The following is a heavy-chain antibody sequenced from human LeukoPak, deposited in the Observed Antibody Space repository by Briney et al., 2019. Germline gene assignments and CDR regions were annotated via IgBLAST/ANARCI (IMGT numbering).Heavy chain of an antibody. D-gene: IGHD2-15*01. Sequence: SETLSLTCTVSGGSISSSSYYWGWIRQPPGKGLEWIGSIYYSGSTYYNPSLKSRVTISVDTSKNQFSLKLSSVAAADTAVYYCARQELCSGGSCYPNWFDPWGQGTLVTVSS. CDR2: IYYSGST. V-gene: IGHV4-39*01. J-gene: IGHJ5*02. CDR1: GGSISSSSYY. CDR3: ARQELCSGGSCYPNWFDP.